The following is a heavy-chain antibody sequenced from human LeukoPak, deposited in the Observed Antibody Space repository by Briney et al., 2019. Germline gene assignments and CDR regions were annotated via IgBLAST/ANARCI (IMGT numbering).Heavy chain of an antibody. Sequence: PGGSLRLSCAASGFTFSNAWMSWVRQAPGRGLEWVGRIKSKTDGGTTDYAAPVKGRFTISREDSKNTLYLQMNSLKTEDTAVYYCTTTKKTAAGTGDYWGQGTLVTVSS. V-gene: IGHV3-15*01. D-gene: IGHD6-13*01. J-gene: IGHJ4*02. CDR1: GFTFSNAW. CDR2: IKSKTDGGTT. CDR3: TTTKKTAAGTGDY.